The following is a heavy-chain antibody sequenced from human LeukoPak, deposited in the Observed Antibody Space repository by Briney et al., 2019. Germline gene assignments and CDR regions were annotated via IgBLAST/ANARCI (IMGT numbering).Heavy chain of an antibody. V-gene: IGHV4-61*02. Sequence: SETLSLTCTVSGDSISSGSYYWRWIRQAAGKGLEWIGRIYTSGSTNYNPSLKCRVTISVDTSKNQFSLKLISVTAADTAVYYCSRDSSGWSTAVDPWGQGTLVTVSS. D-gene: IGHD6-19*01. CDR3: SRDSSGWSTAVDP. CDR1: GDSISSGSYY. J-gene: IGHJ5*02. CDR2: IYTSGST.